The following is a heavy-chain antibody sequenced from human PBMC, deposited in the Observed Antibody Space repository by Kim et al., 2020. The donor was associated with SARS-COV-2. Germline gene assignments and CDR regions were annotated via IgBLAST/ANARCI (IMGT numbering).Heavy chain of an antibody. Sequence: GGSLRLSCAASGFTFSSYAMSWVRQAPGKGLEWVSAISGSGGSTYYADSVKGRFTISRDNSKNTLYLQMNSLRAEDTAVYYCAKLGLRPDPRPPKTDYWGQGTLVTVSS. V-gene: IGHV3-23*01. D-gene: IGHD4-17*01. J-gene: IGHJ4*02. CDR3: AKLGLRPDPRPPKTDY. CDR1: GFTFSSYA. CDR2: ISGSGGST.